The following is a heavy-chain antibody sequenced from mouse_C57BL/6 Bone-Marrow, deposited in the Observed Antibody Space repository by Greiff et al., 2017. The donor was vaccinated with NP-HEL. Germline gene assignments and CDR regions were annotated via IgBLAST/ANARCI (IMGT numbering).Heavy chain of an antibody. CDR2: IDPENGDT. J-gene: IGHJ2*01. Sequence: EVKLQESGAELVRPGASVKLSCTASGFNIKDDYMHWVKQRPEPGLEWIGWIDPENGDTEYASKFQGKATITADTSSNTAYLQLSSLTSEDTAVYYCTLITTVVTLDYWGQGTTLTVSS. CDR1: GFNIKDDY. V-gene: IGHV14-4*01. D-gene: IGHD1-1*01. CDR3: TLITTVVTLDY.